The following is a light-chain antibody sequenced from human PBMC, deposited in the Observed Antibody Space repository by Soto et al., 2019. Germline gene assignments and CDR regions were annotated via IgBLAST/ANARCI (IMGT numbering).Light chain of an antibody. J-gene: IGKJ5*01. V-gene: IGKV3-11*01. CDR2: DAS. Sequence: EVVLTQSSDSLSLTPGGSGTLPXRASHNFGSTYLAWYQQKPGQAPRLXXYDASNTATGIPARFSGSGSGTDFTLTISSLEPEDFAVYYCQQRSNWPPDTFGQGTRLEIK. CDR1: HNFGSTY. CDR3: QQRSNWPPDT.